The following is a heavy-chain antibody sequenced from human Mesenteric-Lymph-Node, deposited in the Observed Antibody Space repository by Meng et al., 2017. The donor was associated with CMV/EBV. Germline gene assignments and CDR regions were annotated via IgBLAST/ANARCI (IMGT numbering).Heavy chain of an antibody. CDR2: IYYSGST. V-gene: IGHV4-59*01. CDR3: ATYCSSTSCHRGAFDI. Sequence: GPLRLSCTVSGGSISSYYWSWIRQPPGKGLEWIGYIYYSGSTNYNPSLKSRVTISVDTSKNQFSLKLSSVTAADTAVYYCATYCSSTSCHRGAFDIWGQGTMVTVSS. CDR1: GGSISSYY. D-gene: IGHD2-2*01. J-gene: IGHJ3*02.